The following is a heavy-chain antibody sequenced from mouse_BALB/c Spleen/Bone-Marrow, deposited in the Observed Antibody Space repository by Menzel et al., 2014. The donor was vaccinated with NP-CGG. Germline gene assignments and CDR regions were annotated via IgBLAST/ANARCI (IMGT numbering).Heavy chain of an antibody. D-gene: IGHD2-4*01. Sequence: LQESGPELVKPRASVKMSCKASGYTFTDYVISWVKQRTGQGLEWIGEIYPGSGSTYYNEKFKGKATLTADKSSNTAYMQLSSLTSEDSAVYFCARYYDYDWYFDVWGAGTTVTVSS. CDR1: GYTFTDYV. J-gene: IGHJ1*01. V-gene: IGHV1-77*01. CDR3: ARYYDYDWYFDV. CDR2: IYPGSGST.